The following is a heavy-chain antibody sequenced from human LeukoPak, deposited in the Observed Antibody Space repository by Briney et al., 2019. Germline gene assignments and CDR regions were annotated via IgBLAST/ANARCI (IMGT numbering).Heavy chain of an antibody. Sequence: GGSLRLACAASGFTFSSHWMHWVRQAPGKRLVWVSRINSDGSSTSYADSVKGRFTISRDNAKNTLYLQMNSLRAEDTAVYYCARDGSSWSNWLDPWGQGTLVTVSS. CDR2: INSDGSST. D-gene: IGHD6-13*01. J-gene: IGHJ5*02. V-gene: IGHV3-74*01. CDR1: GFTFSSHW. CDR3: ARDGSSWSNWLDP.